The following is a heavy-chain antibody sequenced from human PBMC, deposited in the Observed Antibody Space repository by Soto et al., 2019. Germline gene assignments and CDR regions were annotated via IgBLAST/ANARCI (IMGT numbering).Heavy chain of an antibody. CDR1: GYTFTSYG. D-gene: IGHD3-10*01. CDR2: ISGYNGNT. V-gene: IGHV1-18*04. Sequence: QVQLVQSGAEVKKPGASVKVSCKASGYTFTSYGVSWVRQAPGQGLEWMGWISGYNGNTNYAQKLQGRVTMTTDTSTSTAYMELRSLRSDDTAVYYCARAGKYYYGSGSPYYYGMDVWGQGITVTASS. J-gene: IGHJ6*02. CDR3: ARAGKYYYGSGSPYYYGMDV.